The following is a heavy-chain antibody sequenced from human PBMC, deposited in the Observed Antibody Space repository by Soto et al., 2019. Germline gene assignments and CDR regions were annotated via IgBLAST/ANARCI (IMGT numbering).Heavy chain of an antibody. CDR1: GGSVSSDNYY. J-gene: IGHJ5*02. Sequence: SETLSLTCTVSGGSVSSDNYYWTWIRQPPGKGLEWIGYIYYSGSANYNPSLKSRVTMSVDTSKNQFSLNLSSATAADTAVYYCARVRSSGWYGWFDPWGQGTLVTVSS. V-gene: IGHV4-61*01. CDR3: ARVRSSGWYGWFDP. CDR2: IYYSGSA. D-gene: IGHD6-19*01.